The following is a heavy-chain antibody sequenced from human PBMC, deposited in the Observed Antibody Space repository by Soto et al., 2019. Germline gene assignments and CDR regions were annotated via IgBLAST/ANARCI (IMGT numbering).Heavy chain of an antibody. V-gene: IGHV3-64*01. CDR1: GFTLSGYA. J-gene: IGHJ6*03. D-gene: IGHD6-6*01. Sequence: EVQLAESGGGLAQPGGSLRLSCAASGFTLSGYAMDWVRQAPGKGLGYVSGISSNGVGTYYANSVQGRFTISRDNSKNTVYLQMGSLRPEDMAVYYCARRARPDFYYMDVWGKGITVTVSS. CDR2: ISSNGVGT. CDR3: ARRARPDFYYMDV.